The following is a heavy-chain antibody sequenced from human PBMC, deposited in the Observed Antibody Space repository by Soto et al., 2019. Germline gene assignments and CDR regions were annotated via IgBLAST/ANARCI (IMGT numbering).Heavy chain of an antibody. CDR3: ARHGLPMARGNWFDP. D-gene: IGHD3-10*01. V-gene: IGHV5-51*01. Sequence: GESLKISCKGSGYSFTSYWIGWVRQMPGKGLEWMGIIYPGDSDTRYSPSFQGQVTISADKSISTAYLQWSSLKASDTAMYYCARHGLPMARGNWFDPWGQGTLVTVSS. CDR1: GYSFTSYW. CDR2: IYPGDSDT. J-gene: IGHJ5*02.